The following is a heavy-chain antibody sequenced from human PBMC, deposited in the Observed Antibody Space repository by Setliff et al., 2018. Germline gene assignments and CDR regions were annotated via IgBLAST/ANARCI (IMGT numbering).Heavy chain of an antibody. Sequence: SETLSLTCTVSGDSILSPTYTWTWIRQLPGKGLEWIGYISRSGSTSYNPSLKRQITISLDTSKNQFSLKLTSVTAADTAVYYCATTTLGRYCSGGNCYFGYWGQGTLVTVSS. J-gene: IGHJ4*02. CDR2: ISRSGST. CDR1: GDSILSPTYT. D-gene: IGHD2-15*01. V-gene: IGHV4-31*01. CDR3: ATTTLGRYCSGGNCYFGY.